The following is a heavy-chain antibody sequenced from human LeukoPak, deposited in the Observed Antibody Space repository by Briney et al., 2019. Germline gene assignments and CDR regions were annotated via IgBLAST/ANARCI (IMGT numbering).Heavy chain of an antibody. CDR2: IRYDGSNK. CDR3: ARESGIAAALDL. Sequence: SGGSPRLSCAASGFTFSSYGMHWVRQAPGKELEWVAFIRYDGSNKYYADSVKGRFTISRDNSKNTLYLQMNSLRAEDTAVYYCARESGIAAALDLWGQGTLVTVSS. D-gene: IGHD6-13*01. CDR1: GFTFSSYG. V-gene: IGHV3-30*02. J-gene: IGHJ5*02.